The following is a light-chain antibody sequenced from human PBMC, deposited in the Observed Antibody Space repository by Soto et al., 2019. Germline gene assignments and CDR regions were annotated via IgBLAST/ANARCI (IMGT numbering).Light chain of an antibody. CDR3: QQYNNWPPIT. Sequence: EIVLTQSPATLSLSPQERATLSFSASQSVTNSLAWYQQKPGQAPRLLIYGASTRATGIPARFSGSGSGTEFTLSISSLQSEDSAVYYCQQYNNWPPITFGQGTRLEI. J-gene: IGKJ5*01. V-gene: IGKV3D-15*01. CDR1: QSVTNS. CDR2: GAS.